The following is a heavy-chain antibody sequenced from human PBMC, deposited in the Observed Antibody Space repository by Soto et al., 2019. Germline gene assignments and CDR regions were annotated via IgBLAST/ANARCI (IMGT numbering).Heavy chain of an antibody. CDR3: ARGGGYDSSDYSYAD. CDR2: IIPIFGTA. Sequence: QVQVVQSGAELRKPGSSVRVSFKASGGSFNRHTISWVRQAPGQGLEWMAGIIPIFGTANHAQKLQGRVTIIADESTSTVYMELCSLRSDYTAIYDCARGGGYDSSDYSYADWGEGTL. V-gene: IGHV1-69*01. CDR1: GGSFNRHT. D-gene: IGHD3-22*01. J-gene: IGHJ4*02.